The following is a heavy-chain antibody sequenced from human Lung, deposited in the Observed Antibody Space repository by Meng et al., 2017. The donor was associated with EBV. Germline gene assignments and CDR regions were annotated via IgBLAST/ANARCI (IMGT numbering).Heavy chain of an antibody. Sequence: QSALTESCPTQWKPTPTLTPTCTFSGFLLSTSGVGVGWFRQPPGKALEWLALIYWGDDKRYNPALKSRVTITRGTSENQVVLTMTNMDTVDTGTYYCAHTYQLLTAFDSWGQGTLVTVSS. CDR1: GFLLSTSGVG. CDR3: AHTYQLLTAFDS. V-gene: IGHV2-5*02. J-gene: IGHJ5*01. D-gene: IGHD5-18*01. CDR2: IYWGDDK.